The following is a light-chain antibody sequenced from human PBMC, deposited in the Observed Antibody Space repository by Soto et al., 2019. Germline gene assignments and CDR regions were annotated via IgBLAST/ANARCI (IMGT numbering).Light chain of an antibody. J-gene: IGKJ2*01. CDR2: GAS. CDR3: QQYGGVPYT. CDR1: ESISRGY. V-gene: IGKV3-20*01. Sequence: EIVLTQSPGTLSLSPGQRATLSCRASESISRGYLAWYQQRLGQAPRLLIYGASSTATGIPDRFSGSGSGTDFTLTISRLEPEDFAIYYCQQYGGVPYTFGQGTKLEIK.